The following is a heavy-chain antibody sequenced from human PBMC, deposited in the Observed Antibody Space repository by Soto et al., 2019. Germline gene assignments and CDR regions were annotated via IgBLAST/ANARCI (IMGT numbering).Heavy chain of an antibody. V-gene: IGHV3-30*18. D-gene: IGHD6-19*01. CDR2: ISYDGSNK. J-gene: IGHJ4*02. CDR3: AKEGQRAGYSSGWYGY. CDR1: GFTFSSYG. Sequence: QVQLVESGGGVVQPGRSLRLSCAASGFTFSSYGMHWVRQAPGKGLEWVAVISYDGSNKYYADSVKGRFTISRDNSKNTLYLQMSSLRAEDTAVDYCAKEGQRAGYSSGWYGYWGQGTLVTVSS.